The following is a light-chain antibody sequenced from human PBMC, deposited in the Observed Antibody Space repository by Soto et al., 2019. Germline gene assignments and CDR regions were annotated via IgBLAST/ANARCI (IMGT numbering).Light chain of an antibody. J-gene: IGKJ1*01. CDR2: LGS. V-gene: IGKV2-28*01. CDR1: QSLLHSNGYNY. CDR3: MQTLQSWT. Sequence: DIVMTQSPLSLPVTPGEPASISCRSSQSLLHSNGYNYLDRYLQKQGQSPQLLIYLGSYRASGVPDRFSGSGSGTDFTLKISRVEPEDVGVYYCMQTLQSWTFGQGTKVEIK.